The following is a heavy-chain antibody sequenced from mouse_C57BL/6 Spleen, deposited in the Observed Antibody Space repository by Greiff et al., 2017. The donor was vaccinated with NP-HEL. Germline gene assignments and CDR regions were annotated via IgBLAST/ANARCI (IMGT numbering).Heavy chain of an antibody. CDR2: IRNKANNHAT. J-gene: IGHJ2*01. CDR1: GFTFSDAW. V-gene: IGHV6-6*01. CDR3: TRLRTTPYYFDY. D-gene: IGHD1-1*01. Sequence: DVMLVESGGGLVQPGGSMKLSCAASGFTFSDAWMDWVRQSPEKGLEWVAEIRNKANNHATYYAESVKGRFTISRDDSKSSVYLQMNSLRAEDTGIYYCTRLRTTPYYFDYWGQGTTLTVSS.